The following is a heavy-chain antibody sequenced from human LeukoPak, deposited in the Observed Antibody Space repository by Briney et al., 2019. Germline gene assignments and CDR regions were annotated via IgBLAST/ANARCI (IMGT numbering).Heavy chain of an antibody. Sequence: SVKVSCKASGGTFSSYAISWVRQAPGQGLEWMGGIIPIFGTANYAQKFQGRVTITTNESTSTAYMELSSLRSEDTAVYYCATRSPYYYGSGSSYYFDYWGQGTLVTVSS. D-gene: IGHD3-10*01. CDR2: IIPIFGTA. V-gene: IGHV1-69*05. CDR3: ATRSPYYYGSGSSYYFDY. CDR1: GGTFSSYA. J-gene: IGHJ4*02.